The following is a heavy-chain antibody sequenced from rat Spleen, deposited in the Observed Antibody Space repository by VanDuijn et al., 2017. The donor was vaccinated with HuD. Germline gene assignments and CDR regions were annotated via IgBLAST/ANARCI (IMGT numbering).Heavy chain of an antibody. J-gene: IGHJ1*01. CDR3: ASVITEGRLRGYWYFDF. V-gene: IGHV5S13*01. CDR1: GLTFGNYG. Sequence: EVHLVESGGGLVQPGISLRLSCAASGLTFGNYGMAWVRQGPTQGLEWVATLGTTGGNTYYRDSVKGRFTISRDNAKDTLFLRMDSLRSEDTATYYCASVITEGRLRGYWYFDFWGPGTMVTVSS. D-gene: IGHD1-11*01. CDR2: LGTTGGNT.